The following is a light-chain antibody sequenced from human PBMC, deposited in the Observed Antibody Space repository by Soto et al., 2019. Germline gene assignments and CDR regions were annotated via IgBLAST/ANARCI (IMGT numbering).Light chain of an antibody. V-gene: IGKV3-15*01. Sequence: EILMTQSPSTLSVSPGESATLSCRASQSVSSNLAWHQQKPGQAPRVLMYDASTSPHGLSARFRGMGYGTQLPPTTSSLKSVHFAVYNSQLYHTWAITFGQGTRLEIK. CDR3: QLYHTWAIT. J-gene: IGKJ5*01. CDR2: DAS. CDR1: QSVSSN.